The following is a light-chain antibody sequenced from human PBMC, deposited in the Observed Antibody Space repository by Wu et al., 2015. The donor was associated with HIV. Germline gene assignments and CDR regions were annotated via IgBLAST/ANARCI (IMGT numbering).Light chain of an antibody. CDR3: QQRSNWPPMYT. CDR1: ESVRPY. V-gene: IGKV3-11*01. J-gene: IGKJ2*01. CDR2: DTS. Sequence: ELVLAQSPATLSLSPGDGATLFCRASESVRPYIAWYQQKPGQAPRLLIYDTSNRATGVPARFTGSGSETDFTLNISSLEPGDFAVYYCQQRSNWPPMYTFGQGTKLEIK.